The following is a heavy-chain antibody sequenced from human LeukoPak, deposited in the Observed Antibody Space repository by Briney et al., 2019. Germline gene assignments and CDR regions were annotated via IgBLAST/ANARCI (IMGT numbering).Heavy chain of an antibody. D-gene: IGHD3-3*01. CDR2: INHSGRT. Sequence: PSETLSLTCTVSGYSISSGFYWGWIRQPPGKGLEWIGRINHSGRTYYNPSRRNRITITVDTSKNQLSLKLTSVTAADTAVYYCARDAASYDFWSSNAFDIWGRGTMVTVSS. CDR3: ARDAASYDFWSSNAFDI. V-gene: IGHV4-38-2*02. J-gene: IGHJ3*02. CDR1: GYSISSGFY.